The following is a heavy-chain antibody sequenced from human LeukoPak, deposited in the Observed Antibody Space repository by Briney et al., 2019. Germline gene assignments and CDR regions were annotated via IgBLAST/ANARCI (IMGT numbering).Heavy chain of an antibody. CDR3: ARPELPGWSVLFDF. J-gene: IGHJ4*02. D-gene: IGHD2-15*01. CDR1: GFTFSNYW. Sequence: GGSLRLSCAGSGFTFSNYWMSWVGQAPGKGLEWVANINQDGSETYYADSVRGRFTMSRDNAKNSQDLQMNSLRAEDTAVYYCARPELPGWSVLFDFWGQGTLVTVSS. V-gene: IGHV3-7*01. CDR2: INQDGSET.